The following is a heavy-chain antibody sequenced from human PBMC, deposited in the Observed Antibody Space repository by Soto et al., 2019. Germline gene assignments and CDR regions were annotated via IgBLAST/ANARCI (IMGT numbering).Heavy chain of an antibody. CDR3: AGISTVSSNLDY. V-gene: IGHV3-23*01. CDR2: ITANGGTA. D-gene: IGHD6-6*01. J-gene: IGHJ4*02. Sequence: EVQLLDSGGGLVQPGGSLRRSCAASGFTFTSHAMGWIRQAPWNGLEWVSSITANGGTAAYGDPVKGRFTLSRDNSNNTLSLQMYSLRVEDTAAYYCAGISTVSSNLDYWGQGTLVTVAS. CDR1: GFTFTSHA.